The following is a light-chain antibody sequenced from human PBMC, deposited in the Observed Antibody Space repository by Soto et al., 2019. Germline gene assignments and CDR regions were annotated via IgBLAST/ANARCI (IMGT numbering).Light chain of an antibody. CDR3: QQYGSSGT. CDR1: PSVSGSN. Sequence: EIVLTQSPGTLSLSPGERATLSCRASPSVSGSNLAWYQQKPGQAPRLVIYGASSRATGIPDRFSGSGSGTDFTLTISSLEAEDFAVYYCQQYGSSGTFGQGTKVDIK. V-gene: IGKV3-20*01. CDR2: GAS. J-gene: IGKJ1*01.